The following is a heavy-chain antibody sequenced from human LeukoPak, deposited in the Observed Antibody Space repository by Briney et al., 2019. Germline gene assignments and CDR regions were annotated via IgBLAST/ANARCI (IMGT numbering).Heavy chain of an antibody. CDR1: GFAFSDYL. J-gene: IGHJ4*02. CDR2: INREGNEK. D-gene: IGHD1-26*01. V-gene: IGHV3-7*01. Sequence: GGSLRLFCATFGFAFSDYLMTWVRQAPGKGLEWVANINREGNEKYYVDSVKGRFTISRDNAKNSVDLQMDSLRVEDTAVYYCARVGTWELQRVFDFWGQGTLVTVSS. CDR3: ARVGTWELQRVFDF.